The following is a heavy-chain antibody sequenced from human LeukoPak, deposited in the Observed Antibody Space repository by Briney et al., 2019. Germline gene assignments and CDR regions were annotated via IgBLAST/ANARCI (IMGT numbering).Heavy chain of an antibody. CDR3: ARQPRGGYRIAGPPYYFDY. D-gene: IGHD3-16*02. J-gene: IGHJ4*02. Sequence: ASVKVSCKASGGTFSSYAISWVRQAPGQGLKWMGGIIPIFGTANYAQKFQGRVTITTDESTSTAYMELSSLRSEDTAVYYCARQPRGGYRIAGPPYYFDYWGQGTLVTVSS. CDR2: IIPIFGTA. V-gene: IGHV1-69*05. CDR1: GGTFSSYA.